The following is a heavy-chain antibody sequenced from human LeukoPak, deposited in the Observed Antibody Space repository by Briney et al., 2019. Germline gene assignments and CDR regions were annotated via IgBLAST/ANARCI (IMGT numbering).Heavy chain of an antibody. Sequence: GGSLRLSCAPSGFTFSSYWMHWVRQAPGKGLAWVSRINSDGTSTNYADSVKGRFTISRDNAKNTLFLQMNSLRAEDTAVYFCARGTIAASGKGWFDPWGQGTLVTVSS. J-gene: IGHJ5*02. CDR1: GFTFSSYW. D-gene: IGHD6-13*01. CDR3: ARGTIAASGKGWFDP. CDR2: INSDGTST. V-gene: IGHV3-74*01.